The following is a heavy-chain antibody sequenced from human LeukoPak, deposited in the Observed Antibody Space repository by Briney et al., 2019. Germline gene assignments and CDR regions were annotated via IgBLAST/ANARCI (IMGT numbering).Heavy chain of an antibody. CDR2: INTDGSVT. Sequence: PGGSLRLSCAASEFSVKYNYMTWVRQAPGKGLVWVSRINTDGSVTTYADSVKGRFTSSRDNAKNTLYLEMNSLRAEDTAVYYCLRGSLGYWGQGTLVTVSS. J-gene: IGHJ4*02. D-gene: IGHD3-10*01. CDR1: EFSVKYNY. V-gene: IGHV3-74*01. CDR3: LRGSLGY.